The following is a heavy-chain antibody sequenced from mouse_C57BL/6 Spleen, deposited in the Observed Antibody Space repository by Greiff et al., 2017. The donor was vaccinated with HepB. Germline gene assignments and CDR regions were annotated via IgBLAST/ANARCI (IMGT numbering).Heavy chain of an antibody. Sequence: EVQLQQSGTVLARPGASVKMSCKTSGYTFTSYWMHWVKQRPGQGLEWIGAIYPGNSDTSYNQKFKGKAKLTAVTSDSTAYMELSSLTNEDSAVYYCTRGGLLPWFAYWGQGTLVTVSA. D-gene: IGHD2-3*01. V-gene: IGHV1-5*01. CDR3: TRGGLLPWFAY. J-gene: IGHJ3*01. CDR1: GYTFTSYW. CDR2: IYPGNSDT.